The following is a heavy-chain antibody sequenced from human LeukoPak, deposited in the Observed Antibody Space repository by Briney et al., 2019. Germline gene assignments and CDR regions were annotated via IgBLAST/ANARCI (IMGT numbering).Heavy chain of an antibody. CDR3: ARDGMYGDSPNNY. J-gene: IGHJ4*02. CDR1: RLTFNGYY. V-gene: IGHV3-11*04. D-gene: IGHD4-17*01. CDR2: IDSGGSTI. Sequence: PGGSLRLSCAAFRLTFNGYYMSWIRQAPGKGLEWVSNIDSGGSTINYADSVKGRFTISRDNAKNSLYLQMNSLRAEDTAVYYCARDGMYGDSPNNYWGQGTLVTVSS.